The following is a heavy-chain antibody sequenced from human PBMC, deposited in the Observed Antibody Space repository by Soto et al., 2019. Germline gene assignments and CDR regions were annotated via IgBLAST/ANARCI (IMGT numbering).Heavy chain of an antibody. CDR3: VRGGIAGHWFDP. CDR2: IFHSGST. CDR1: RAFINSGGFY. J-gene: IGHJ5*02. V-gene: IGHV4-31*03. Sequence: PSETLSLTCSVSRAFINSGGFYYSWIRQPPGEGLEWLGYIFHSGSTLYTPSLRGRLTLSADTSRNQLSLHLTSVTAADTAVYYCVRGGIAGHWFDPWGQGILVTVSS. D-gene: IGHD2-21*01.